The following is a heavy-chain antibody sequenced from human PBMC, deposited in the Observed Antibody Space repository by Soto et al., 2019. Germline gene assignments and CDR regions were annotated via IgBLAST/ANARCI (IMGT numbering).Heavy chain of an antibody. D-gene: IGHD6-19*01. CDR3: ARNIAVADPEGVYYYYGMDV. CDR2: IGTAGDT. CDR1: GFTFVSYD. Sequence: GGSLRLSCAASGFTFVSYDIHFFRQSTLKCLEWVSAIGTAGDTYYPGSVKGRFTISRENAKNSLYLQMNSLRAGDTAVYYCARNIAVADPEGVYYYYGMDVWGQGTTVTVSS. J-gene: IGHJ6*02. V-gene: IGHV3-13*01.